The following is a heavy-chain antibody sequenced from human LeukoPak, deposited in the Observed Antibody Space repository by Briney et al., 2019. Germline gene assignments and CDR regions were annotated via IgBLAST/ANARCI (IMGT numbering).Heavy chain of an antibody. J-gene: IGHJ4*02. Sequence: PSETLSPTCTVSGGSISTYYWSWIRQPAGKGLEWIGRIHSSGTTHYNPSLRSRVTLSIDTSKNQFSLKLSPVTAADTAVYYCGRLNLPAVSGAFDYWGQGTLVTVSS. CDR1: GGSISTYY. CDR3: GRLNLPAVSGAFDY. V-gene: IGHV4-4*07. CDR2: IHSSGTT. D-gene: IGHD2-2*01.